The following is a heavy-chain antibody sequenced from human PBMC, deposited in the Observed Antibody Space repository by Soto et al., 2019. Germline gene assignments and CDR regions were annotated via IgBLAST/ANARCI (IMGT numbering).Heavy chain of an antibody. CDR1: GGSISSSSYY. Sequence: SETLSLTCTVSGGSISSSSYYWGWIRQPPGKGLEWIGCIYYSGSTNYNPSLTSRVTISVDTSKNQFALKLSSVTAADTAVYYCARHRYSYGVYYFDYWGQGTLVTVSS. V-gene: IGHV4-39*01. J-gene: IGHJ4*02. CDR3: ARHRYSYGVYYFDY. D-gene: IGHD5-18*01. CDR2: IYYSGST.